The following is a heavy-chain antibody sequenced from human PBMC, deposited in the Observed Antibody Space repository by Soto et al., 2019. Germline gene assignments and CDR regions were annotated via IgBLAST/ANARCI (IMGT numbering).Heavy chain of an antibody. CDR3: ARGYSYTQPVFDY. V-gene: IGHV3-11*03. J-gene: IGHJ4*02. CDR1: GFTFSDYY. D-gene: IGHD5-18*01. CDR2: ISSSSSYT. Sequence: GGSLRLSSASSGFTFSDYYMILIRQAPGKGLEWVSYISSSSSYTNYADSVKGRFTISRDNAKNSLYLQMNSLRAEDTAVYYCARGYSYTQPVFDYWGLGTLLTVSS.